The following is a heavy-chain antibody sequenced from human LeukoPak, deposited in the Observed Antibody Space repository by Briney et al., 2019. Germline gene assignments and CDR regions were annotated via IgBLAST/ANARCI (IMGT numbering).Heavy chain of an antibody. CDR1: GDSMTSYY. CDR3: ARQEGYSYGYIGFDN. J-gene: IGHJ4*02. CDR2: VYYTGST. Sequence: SETLSLTCSVSGDSMTSYYWSWIRQPPGKGLEWVGFVYYTGSTNYNPSLKSRVTILVDTSKNQFSLKLSSVTAADTAVYYCARQEGYSYGYIGFDNWGQGTLVTVSS. D-gene: IGHD5-18*01. V-gene: IGHV4-59*08.